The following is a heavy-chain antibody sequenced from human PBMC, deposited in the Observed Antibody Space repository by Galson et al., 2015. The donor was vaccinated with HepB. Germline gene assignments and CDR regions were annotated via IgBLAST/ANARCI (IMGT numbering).Heavy chain of an antibody. V-gene: IGHV1-69*13. CDR3: ARDKWRSSGWYGWFDY. J-gene: IGHJ4*01. CDR2: IIPIFGTA. CDR1: GGTFSSYA. D-gene: IGHD6-19*01. Sequence: SVKVSCKASGGTFSSYAISWMRQAPGQGLEWMGGIIPIFGTANYAQKFQGRVTITADESTSTAYMELSSLRSEDTAVYYCARDKWRSSGWYGWFDYWGQGTLVTVSS.